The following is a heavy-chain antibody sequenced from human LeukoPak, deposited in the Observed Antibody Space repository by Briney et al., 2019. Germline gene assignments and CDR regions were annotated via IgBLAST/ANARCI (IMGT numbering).Heavy chain of an antibody. Sequence: GGSLRLSCAASGFTFSDYYMSWIRQAPGKGLEWVSYISSSSTIYYADSVKGRFTISRDNAKNSLYLQMNSLRAEDTAVYYCARGPLYYYDSTLVEFDYWGQGTLVTVSS. V-gene: IGHV3-69-1*01. CDR3: ARGPLYYYDSTLVEFDY. D-gene: IGHD3-22*01. J-gene: IGHJ4*02. CDR1: GFTFSDYY. CDR2: ISSSSTI.